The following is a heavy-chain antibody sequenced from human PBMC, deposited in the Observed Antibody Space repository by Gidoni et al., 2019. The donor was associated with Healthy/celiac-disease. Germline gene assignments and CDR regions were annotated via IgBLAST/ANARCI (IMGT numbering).Heavy chain of an antibody. CDR3: ARENVGYCSSTSCPRTDWFDP. V-gene: IGHV1-18*01. CDR1: GYTFTSYG. J-gene: IGHJ5*02. Sequence: QVQLVQSGAEVKKPGASVKVSCKASGYTFTSYGISWVRQAPGQGLEWLGWISAYNGNTNYAQKLQGRVTMTTDTSTSTAYMELRSLRSDDTAVYYCARENVGYCSSTSCPRTDWFDPWGQGTLVTVSS. D-gene: IGHD2-2*01. CDR2: ISAYNGNT.